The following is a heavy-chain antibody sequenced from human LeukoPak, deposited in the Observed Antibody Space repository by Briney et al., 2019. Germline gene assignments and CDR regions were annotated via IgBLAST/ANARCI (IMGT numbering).Heavy chain of an antibody. D-gene: IGHD4-17*01. Sequence: SETLSLTCTVSGGSISSSSYYWGWIRQPPGKGLEWIGSIYYSGSTYYNPSLKSRVTISIDTSKNQFSLKLSSVTAADTAVYYCARGGGYGDFPLGDWGQGTLVTVSS. CDR1: GGSISSSSYY. CDR2: IYYSGST. V-gene: IGHV4-39*07. J-gene: IGHJ4*02. CDR3: ARGGGYGDFPLGD.